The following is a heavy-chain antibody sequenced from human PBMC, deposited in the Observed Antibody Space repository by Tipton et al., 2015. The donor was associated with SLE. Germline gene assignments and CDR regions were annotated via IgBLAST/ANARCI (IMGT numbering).Heavy chain of an antibody. J-gene: IGHJ4*02. V-gene: IGHV4-38-2*02. Sequence: TLSLTCTVSGYSISSGYYWGWIRQPPGKGLEWIGSIYHSGSTYYNPSLKSRVTISVDTSKNQFSLKLSSVTAADTAVYYCARLVSWPYYFDYWGQGTLVTVSS. CDR3: ARLVSWPYYFDY. D-gene: IGHD6-13*01. CDR1: GYSISSGYY. CDR2: IYHSGST.